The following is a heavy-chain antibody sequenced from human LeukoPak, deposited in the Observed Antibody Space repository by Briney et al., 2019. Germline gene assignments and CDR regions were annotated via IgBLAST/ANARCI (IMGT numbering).Heavy chain of an antibody. CDR3: ARLEASGYSYGYDY. CDR2: ISSSSSTI. D-gene: IGHD5-18*01. CDR1: GFTFSSYS. V-gene: IGHV3-48*01. J-gene: IGHJ4*02. Sequence: GGSLRLSCAASGFTFSSYSMNWVRQAPGKGLEWVSYISSSSSTIYYADSVKGRFTISRDNAKNSLYLQMNSLRAEDTAVYYCARLEASGYSYGYDYWGQGTLVTVSS.